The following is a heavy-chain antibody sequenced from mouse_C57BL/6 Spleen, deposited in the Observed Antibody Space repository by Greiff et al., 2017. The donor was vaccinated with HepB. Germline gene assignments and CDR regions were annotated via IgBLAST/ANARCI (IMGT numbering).Heavy chain of an antibody. Sequence: VQLKQSGAELVRPGASVKLSCTASGFNIKDDYMHWVKQRPEQGLEWIGWIDPENGDTEYASKFQGKATITADTSSNTAYLQLSSLTSEDTAVYYCTTDRIYDGSSQCAYWGQGTLVTVSA. CDR3: TTDRIYDGSSQCAY. D-gene: IGHD1-1*01. V-gene: IGHV14-4*01. J-gene: IGHJ3*01. CDR1: GFNIKDDY. CDR2: IDPENGDT.